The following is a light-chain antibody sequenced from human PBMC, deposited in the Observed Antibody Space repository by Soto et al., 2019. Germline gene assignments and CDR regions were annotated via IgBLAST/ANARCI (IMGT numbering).Light chain of an antibody. CDR2: DAS. CDR3: KQYDNLIN. Sequence: DIQMTHSPSSLSASVVDRVTITFQASQDISNYLNWYQQKPGKAPKLLIYDASNLETGVPSRFSGSGSGTDFTFTISSLQPEDIATYYCKQYDNLINFGQGTRLEIK. CDR1: QDISNY. V-gene: IGKV1-33*01. J-gene: IGKJ5*01.